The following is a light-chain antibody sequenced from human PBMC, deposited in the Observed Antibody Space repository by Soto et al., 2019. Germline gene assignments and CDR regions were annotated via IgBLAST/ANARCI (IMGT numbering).Light chain of an antibody. CDR2: GAS. J-gene: IGKJ5*01. CDR3: QQYGSSSNT. CDR1: QSFSSSY. Sequence: EIVLTQSPGTLSLSPGERATLSCRASQSFSSSYLAWYQQKTGQAPRLLIYGASSRATGIPDRFSGSGSGTDFTLTISRLEPEDFAVYYCQQYGSSSNTFGQGTRLEIK. V-gene: IGKV3-20*01.